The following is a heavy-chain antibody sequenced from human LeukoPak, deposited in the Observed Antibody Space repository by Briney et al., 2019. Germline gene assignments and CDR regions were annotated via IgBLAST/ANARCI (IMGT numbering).Heavy chain of an antibody. CDR2: INHSGST. Sequence: SETLSLTCAVYGGSFSGYYWSWIRQPPGKGLEWIGEINHSGSTNYNPSLKSRVTISVDTSKNQFSLKLSSVTAADTAVYYCAREKTDMVRGVITGSGWFDPWGQGTLVTVSS. D-gene: IGHD3-10*01. CDR1: GGSFSGYY. CDR3: AREKTDMVRGVITGSGWFDP. V-gene: IGHV4-34*01. J-gene: IGHJ5*02.